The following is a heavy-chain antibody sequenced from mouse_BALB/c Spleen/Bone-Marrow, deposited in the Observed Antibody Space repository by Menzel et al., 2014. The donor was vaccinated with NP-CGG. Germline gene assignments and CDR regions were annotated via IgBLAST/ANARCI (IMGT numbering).Heavy chain of an antibody. V-gene: IGHV1-80*01. CDR1: GYAFSSYW. J-gene: IGHJ3*01. D-gene: IGHD2-4*01. Sequence: VQLQQSGAELVRPGSSVKISCKGSGYAFSSYWMNWVKQRPGQGLEWIEQIYPGDGDTNNNGKFKGKATLTADKSSTTVYMQLSSLTSEDSAVYFCARSNDYDPLAYWGQGTLVTVSA. CDR3: ARSNDYDPLAY. CDR2: IYPGDGDT.